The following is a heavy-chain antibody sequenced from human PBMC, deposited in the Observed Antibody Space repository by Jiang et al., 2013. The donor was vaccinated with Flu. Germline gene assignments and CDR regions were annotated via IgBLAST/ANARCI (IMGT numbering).Heavy chain of an antibody. CDR1: GDSITTGAYY. Sequence: SGPGLVKPSQTLSLTCTVSGDSITTGAYYWTWIRQRPGKGLEWIGYIFDSKITYYNPSLKGRVTISVDTSQNQFSLRVTSMTAADTAVYLCGRGRVVDSWGQGMVVTVSS. V-gene: IGHV4-31*03. CDR3: GRGRVVDS. CDR2: IFDSKIT. J-gene: IGHJ4*02.